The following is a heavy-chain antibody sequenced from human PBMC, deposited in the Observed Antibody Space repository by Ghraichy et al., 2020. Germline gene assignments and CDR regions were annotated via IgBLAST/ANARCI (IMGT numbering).Heavy chain of an antibody. D-gene: IGHD5-18*01. CDR1: GYSFTSNG. V-gene: IGHV1-18*04. J-gene: IGHJ4*02. CDR3: ARDRGYSFGYGAGGRCLGGNCYLDF. CDR2: ISGYNGNT. Sequence: ASVKVSCKASGYSFTSNGISWVRQAPEQGPEWMGWISGYNGNTNLAQKFQDRVTMTTDTSTSTAYMELRSLRSDDTAVYYCARDRGYSFGYGAGGRCLGGNCYLDFWGQGTLVTVSS.